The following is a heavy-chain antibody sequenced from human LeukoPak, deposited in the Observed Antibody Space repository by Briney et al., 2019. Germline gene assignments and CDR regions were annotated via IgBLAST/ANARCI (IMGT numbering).Heavy chain of an antibody. CDR1: GDSVSSNSAA. J-gene: IGHJ6*03. D-gene: IGHD6-13*01. Sequence: SQTLSLTCAISGDSVSSNSAAWNWIRQSPSRGLEWLGRTYYRSKWYNDYAVSVKSRITINPDTSKNQFSLQLNSVTPEDTAVYYCARGGTEQLVPAYYYYYYIDVWGKGTTVTVSS. V-gene: IGHV6-1*01. CDR2: TYYRSKWYN. CDR3: ARGGTEQLVPAYYYYYYIDV.